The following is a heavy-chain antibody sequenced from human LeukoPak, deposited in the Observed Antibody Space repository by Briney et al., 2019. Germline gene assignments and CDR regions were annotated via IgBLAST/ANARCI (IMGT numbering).Heavy chain of an antibody. D-gene: IGHD5-12*01. CDR1: GFTFSSYW. CDR3: VREGRVSGYDFDC. V-gene: IGHV3-74*01. CDR2: INSDGSST. Sequence: PGGSLRLSCAASGFTFSSYWMHWVRHAPGKGLVWVSRINSDGSSTNYADSVKGRFTISRDNAKNTLYLQMNSLRAEDTAVYYCVREGRVSGYDFDCWGQGTLVTVSS. J-gene: IGHJ4*02.